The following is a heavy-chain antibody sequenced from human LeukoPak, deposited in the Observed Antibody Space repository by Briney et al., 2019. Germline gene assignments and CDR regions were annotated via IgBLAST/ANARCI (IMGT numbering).Heavy chain of an antibody. CDR2: TYSRSKWFN. CDR3: ARGTGSLDY. V-gene: IGHV6-1*01. D-gene: IGHD1-26*01. CDR1: GDSVSSKSAS. Sequence: SQTLSLTCAISGDSVSSKSASWNWVRQSPSRGLEWLGRTYSRSKWFNDYAVSVKSRITINPDTSKNQFSLHLTSVTPDDTAVYYCARGTGSLDYWGQGTLVTVSS. J-gene: IGHJ4*02.